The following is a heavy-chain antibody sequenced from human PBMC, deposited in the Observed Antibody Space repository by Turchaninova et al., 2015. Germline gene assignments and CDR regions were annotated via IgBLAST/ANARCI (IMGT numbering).Heavy chain of an antibody. J-gene: IGHJ4*02. Sequence: QLQLQESGSGLVKPSHTLSLTCAAPGGSITSGGYSWSLFRPPPGKGREWMGYIYHSGSTYYNPSLKSRVTISVDRSKNQFSLKLSSVTAADTAVYYCARRQKDGDYVLFDYWGQGTLVTVSS. CDR3: ARRQKDGDYVLFDY. CDR2: IYHSGST. V-gene: IGHV4-30-2*01. D-gene: IGHD4-17*01. CDR1: GGSITSGGYS.